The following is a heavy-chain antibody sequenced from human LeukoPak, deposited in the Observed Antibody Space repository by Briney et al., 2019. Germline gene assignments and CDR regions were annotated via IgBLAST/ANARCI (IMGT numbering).Heavy chain of an antibody. Sequence: PSETLSLTCTVSGGSISSGSYYWSWIRQPAGKGLEWIGRFYTSGSTNYNPSLKSRVTISVDTSKNQFSLKLSSVTAADTAVYYCARGITIFGVVTQNWFDPWGQGTLVTVSS. CDR2: FYTSGST. CDR3: ARGITIFGVVTQNWFDP. CDR1: GGSISSGSYY. J-gene: IGHJ5*02. V-gene: IGHV4-61*02. D-gene: IGHD3-3*01.